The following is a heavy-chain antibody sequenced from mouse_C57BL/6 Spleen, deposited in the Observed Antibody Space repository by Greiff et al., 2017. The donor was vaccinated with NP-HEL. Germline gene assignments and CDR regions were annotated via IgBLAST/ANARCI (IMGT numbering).Heavy chain of an antibody. D-gene: IGHD1-1*01. V-gene: IGHV1-55*01. CDR2: IYPGSGST. Sequence: QVQLQQPGAELVKPGASVKMSCKASGYTFTSYWITWVKQRPGQGLEWIGDIYPGSGSTNYNEKFKSKATLTVDTSSSTAYMKLSSLTSEDSAVYYCARSHYYGSSLSYWYFDVWGTGTTVTVSS. CDR1: GYTFTSYW. CDR3: ARSHYYGSSLSYWYFDV. J-gene: IGHJ1*03.